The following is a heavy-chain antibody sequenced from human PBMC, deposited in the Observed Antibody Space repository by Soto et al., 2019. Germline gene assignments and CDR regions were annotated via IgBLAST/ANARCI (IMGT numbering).Heavy chain of an antibody. V-gene: IGHV3-74*01. D-gene: IGHD4-17*01. Sequence: EVQLVDSGGGLVQPGGSLRLSCAASGFTLSSHWMHWVRQVPGKGLVWVSGINSDGSRTSYADSVKGRLTISRDNAKKTLYLQMNSLRAEATAVYYCARGGGGDVYGANYAMDVWGQGTTVTVSS. CDR1: GFTLSSHW. CDR3: ARGGGGDVYGANYAMDV. CDR2: INSDGSRT. J-gene: IGHJ6*02.